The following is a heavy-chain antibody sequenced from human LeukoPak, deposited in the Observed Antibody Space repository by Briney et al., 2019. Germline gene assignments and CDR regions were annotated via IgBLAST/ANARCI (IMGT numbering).Heavy chain of an antibody. D-gene: IGHD1-26*01. V-gene: IGHV3-48*04. CDR1: GFTFSSYS. Sequence: GGSLRLSCAASGFTFSSYSMNWVCQAPGKGLEWVSYISSSSSTIYYADSVKGRFTISRDNAKNSLYLQMNSLRAEDTAVYYCARDRSGSYPYWGQGTLVTVSS. J-gene: IGHJ4*02. CDR2: ISSSSSTI. CDR3: ARDRSGSYPY.